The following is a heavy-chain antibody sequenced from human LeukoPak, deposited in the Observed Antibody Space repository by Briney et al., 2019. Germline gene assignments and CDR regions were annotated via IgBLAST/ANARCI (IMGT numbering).Heavy chain of an antibody. CDR3: ARASSVADDY. V-gene: IGHV3-74*01. Sequence: GGSLRLSCAASGFTFSSYWMHWVRHAPGKGLVWVSRINSDGSSTIYADSVKGRFTIYRENPNNTLYLQMNSLRAEDTAVYYCARASSVADDYWGQGTVVTVSS. D-gene: IGHD6-19*01. CDR1: GFTFSSYW. CDR2: INSDGSST. J-gene: IGHJ4*02.